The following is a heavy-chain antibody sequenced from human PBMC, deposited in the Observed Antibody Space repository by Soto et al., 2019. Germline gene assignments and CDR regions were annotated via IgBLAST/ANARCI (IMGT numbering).Heavy chain of an antibody. CDR3: AHRGGATVGLYYFDY. CDR1: DGSISTYF. D-gene: IGHD3-16*01. CDR2: IDNSGNT. Sequence: SETLSLTCTVSDGSISTYFCSWIRQPAGKGLEWIGRIDNSGNTNYNPSLKSRVTITKDTSKNQVVLTMTNMDPVDTATYYCAHRGGATVGLYYFDYWGQGALVTVSS. J-gene: IGHJ4*02. V-gene: IGHV4-4*07.